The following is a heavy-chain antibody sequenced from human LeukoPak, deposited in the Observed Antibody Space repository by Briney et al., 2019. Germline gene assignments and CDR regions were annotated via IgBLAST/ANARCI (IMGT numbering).Heavy chain of an antibody. J-gene: IGHJ4*02. V-gene: IGHV4-59*12. D-gene: IGHD3-22*01. CDR2: IYYSGST. Sequence: SETLSLTCTVSGGSISSYYWSWIRQPPGKGLEWIGNIYYSGSTNYNPSLKSRVTISVDTSKNQFSLKLSSVTAADTAVYYCARDDSSGYYHYFDYWGQGTLVTVSS. CDR1: GGSISSYY. CDR3: ARDDSSGYYHYFDY.